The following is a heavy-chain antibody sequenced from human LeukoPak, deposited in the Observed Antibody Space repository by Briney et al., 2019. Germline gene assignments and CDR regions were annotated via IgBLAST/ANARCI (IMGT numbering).Heavy chain of an antibody. J-gene: IGHJ4*02. V-gene: IGHV3-30*02. D-gene: IGHD6-13*01. Sequence: GGSLRLSCAASGFTFRSYGMHWVRQAPGKGLEWVAFVRYDGSNKYYADYVKGRFTISRDNAKNSLYLQMNSLRAEDTAVYYCAGTSQQLGDTDYWGQGTLVTVSS. CDR3: AGTSQQLGDTDY. CDR2: VRYDGSNK. CDR1: GFTFRSYG.